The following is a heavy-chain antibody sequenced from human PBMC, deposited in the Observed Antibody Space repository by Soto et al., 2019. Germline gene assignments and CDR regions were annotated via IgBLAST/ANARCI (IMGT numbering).Heavy chain of an antibody. CDR2: IYYSGST. Sequence: PSETLSLTCTVSGDSINNYYWSWIRQPPGKGLEWIGYIYYSGSTNYNPSLKSRVTISVDTSKNQFSLKLSSVTAADTAVYYCASMGVWFGEFPNWFDPWGQGTLVTVSS. J-gene: IGHJ5*02. D-gene: IGHD3-10*01. V-gene: IGHV4-59*08. CDR3: ASMGVWFGEFPNWFDP. CDR1: GDSINNYY.